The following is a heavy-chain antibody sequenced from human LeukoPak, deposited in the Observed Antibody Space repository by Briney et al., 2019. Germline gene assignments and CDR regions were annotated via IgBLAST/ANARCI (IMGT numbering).Heavy chain of an antibody. Sequence: GGSLRLSCAASGFTFSSYSMNWVRQAPGKGLEWVSCISSTSSYIYYADSVKGRFTISRDNAKNSLYLQMNSLRVEDTAVYYCARDVKGRWELLGSHDYWGQGTLVTASS. CDR1: GFTFSSYS. J-gene: IGHJ4*02. CDR2: ISSTSSYI. V-gene: IGHV3-21*06. CDR3: ARDVKGRWELLGSHDY. D-gene: IGHD1-26*01.